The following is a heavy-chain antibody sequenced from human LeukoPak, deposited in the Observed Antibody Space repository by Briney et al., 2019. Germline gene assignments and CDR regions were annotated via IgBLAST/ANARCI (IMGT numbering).Heavy chain of an antibody. CDR2: IYHSGST. Sequence: PSQTLSLTCTVSGGSISSGGYYWSWIRQPPGKGLEWIGYIYHSGSTYYNPSLKTRVTISVDTSRSQFSLKLNSVTAADTAVYYCAREWRDAFDFWGQGTMVTVSS. D-gene: IGHD3-3*01. CDR3: AREWRDAFDF. CDR1: GGSISSGGYY. J-gene: IGHJ3*01. V-gene: IGHV4-30-2*01.